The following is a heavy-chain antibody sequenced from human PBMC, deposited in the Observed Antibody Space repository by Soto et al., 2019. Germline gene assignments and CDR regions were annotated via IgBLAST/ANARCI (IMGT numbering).Heavy chain of an antibody. CDR3: SRRAPEGFDP. CDR1: GGSISKRSDY. CDR2: MSYSGST. V-gene: IGHV4-39*01. Sequence: PXATLSLTCTFSGGSISKRSDYWVWIRQPPGKGLEWVGSMSYSGSTYYNPSLKSRVAISVDTSKNQLSLQVSSVTAADTAVYYCSRRAPEGFDPWGQGTLVTVSS. J-gene: IGHJ5*02.